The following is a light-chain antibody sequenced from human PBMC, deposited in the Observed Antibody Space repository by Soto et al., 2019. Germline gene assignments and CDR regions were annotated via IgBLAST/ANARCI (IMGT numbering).Light chain of an antibody. CDR1: SAHSSYA. Sequence: QAVVTQSPSASASLGASVKLTCTLSSAHSSYAIAWHQQLPEKGPRFLMKLNSDGSHSKGDGIPDRFSGSSSGAERYLIISGLQSEDEADYYCQTWGTGIRVFGGGTKLTVL. V-gene: IGLV4-69*01. CDR2: LNSDGSH. CDR3: QTWGTGIRV. J-gene: IGLJ2*01.